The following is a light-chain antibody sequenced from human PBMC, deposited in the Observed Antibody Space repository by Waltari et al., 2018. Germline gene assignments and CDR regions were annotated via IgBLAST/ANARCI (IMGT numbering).Light chain of an antibody. V-gene: IGLV2-8*01. CDR3: SSYADNTLV. CDR2: EAS. Sequence: QSALTQPPSASGSPGQSVTISCTGTRSDYVSWFQHHPGKAPKLMIYEASKRPSGVPDRFSGSKSGNTASLTVSGPQADDEAHYYCSSYADNTLVFGGGTKLTVL. J-gene: IGLJ3*02. CDR1: RSDY.